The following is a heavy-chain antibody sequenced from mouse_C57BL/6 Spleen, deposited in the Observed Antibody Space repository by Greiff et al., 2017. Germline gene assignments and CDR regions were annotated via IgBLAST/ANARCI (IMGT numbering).Heavy chain of an antibody. V-gene: IGHV1-82*01. J-gene: IGHJ1*03. CDR3: ARSPNDGYYGWYFGV. CDR2: IYPGDGDT. D-gene: IGHD2-3*01. Sequence: VQLQQSGPELVKPGASVKISCKASGYAFSSSWMNWVKQRPGKGLEWIGRIYPGDGDTNYNGKFKGKATLTADKSSSTAYMQLSSLTSEDSAVYFCARSPNDGYYGWYFGVWGTGTTVTVAS. CDR1: GYAFSSSW.